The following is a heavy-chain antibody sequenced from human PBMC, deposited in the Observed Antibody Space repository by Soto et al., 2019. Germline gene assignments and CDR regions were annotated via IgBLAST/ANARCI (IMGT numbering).Heavy chain of an antibody. CDR2: TYYRSRWYN. V-gene: IGHV6-1*01. CDR3: AKAGVENYYFYGMDV. Sequence: SQTLSLTCAISGDSVSSNSATWNWIRQSPSRGLEWLGRTYYRSRWYNDYGLSVKSRVTINPDTSKNQVSLQLNSVTPEDSAVYFCAKAGVENYYFYGMDVWGQGTTVTVSS. J-gene: IGHJ6*02. CDR1: GDSVSSNSAT.